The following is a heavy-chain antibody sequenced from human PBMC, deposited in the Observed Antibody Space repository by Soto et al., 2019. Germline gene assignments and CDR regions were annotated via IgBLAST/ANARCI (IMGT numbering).Heavy chain of an antibody. J-gene: IGHJ5*02. CDR3: ARSSGGNFGIIIEGTNWFAP. V-gene: IGHV1-46*01. CDR1: RYTFTSYY. CDR2: INPHGGST. D-gene: IGHD1-26*01. Sequence: ATVKVSGKAPRYTFTSYYINCVRQAPGQVLEWMGVINPHGGSTAYAQKFKGRVTLTRDTSASTVYMEVSSLTSEDTAMYYCARSSGGNFGIIIEGTNWFAPWGQGTLVTAPQ.